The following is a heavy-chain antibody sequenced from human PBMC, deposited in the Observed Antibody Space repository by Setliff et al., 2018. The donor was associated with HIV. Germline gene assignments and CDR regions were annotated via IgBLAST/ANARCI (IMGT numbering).Heavy chain of an antibody. CDR1: GYSISDGYY. Sequence: LSLTCAVSGYSISDGYYWGWIRQPPGKGPEWIASIRSSGDTYYNPSLQSRVIISVDTSNNQISLKLTSVTAADTAVYYCTIPASSLAPNWGRGTQVTVSS. CDR3: TIPASSLAPN. J-gene: IGHJ4*02. V-gene: IGHV4-38-2*01. CDR2: IRSSGDT.